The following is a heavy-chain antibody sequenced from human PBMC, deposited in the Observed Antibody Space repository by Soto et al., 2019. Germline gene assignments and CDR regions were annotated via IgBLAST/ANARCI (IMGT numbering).Heavy chain of an antibody. CDR3: VGGQFYFDY. D-gene: IGHD3-10*01. CDR2: ISYDGSNK. Sequence: QVQLVESGGGVVQPGRSLRLSCAASGFPFTSYGMHWVREGPGKGLEWLAVISYDGSNKFYADSVKGRFTISRDNSKNTPYLHMNSLSPEATALYYCVGGQFYFDYRGQGTLVIVSS. V-gene: IGHV3-30*03. J-gene: IGHJ4*02. CDR1: GFPFTSYG.